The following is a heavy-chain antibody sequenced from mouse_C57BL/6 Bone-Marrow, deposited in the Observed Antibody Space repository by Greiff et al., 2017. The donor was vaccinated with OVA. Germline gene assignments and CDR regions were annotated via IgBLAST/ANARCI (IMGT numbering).Heavy chain of an antibody. CDR3: ARKGDGIFAY. J-gene: IGHJ3*01. CDR2: INPNNGGT. V-gene: IGHV1-18*01. D-gene: IGHD3-3*01. Sequence: EVKLVESGPELVKPGASVKIPCKASGYTFTDYNMDWVKQSHGKSLEWIGDINPNNGGTIYNQKFKGKATLTVDKSSSTAYMELRSLTSEDTAVYYCARKGDGIFAYWGQGTLVTVSA. CDR1: GYTFTDYN.